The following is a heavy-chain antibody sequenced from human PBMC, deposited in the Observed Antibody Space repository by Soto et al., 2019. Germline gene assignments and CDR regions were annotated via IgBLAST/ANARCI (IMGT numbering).Heavy chain of an antibody. CDR2: IYTSGST. CDR1: GGSISSYY. Sequence: QVQLQESGPGLVKPSATLSLTCTVSGGSISSYYWSWIRQPAGKGLAGIVRIYTSGSTNYHPSLKSRVTLSVDTSKNQCSLMLSSVTAADKAVYYCARVMEQLALDYWGQGTLVTVSS. D-gene: IGHD6-6*01. J-gene: IGHJ4*02. V-gene: IGHV4-4*07. CDR3: ARVMEQLALDY.